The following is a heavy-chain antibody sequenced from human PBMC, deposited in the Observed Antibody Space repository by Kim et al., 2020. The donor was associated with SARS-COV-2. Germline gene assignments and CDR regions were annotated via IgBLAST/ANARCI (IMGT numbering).Heavy chain of an antibody. J-gene: IGHJ5*02. CDR3: ARLTLASSNKSYHQGGGWFDP. CDR1: GGTFSSYA. Sequence: SVKVSCKASGGTFSSYAISWVRQAPGQGLEWMGGIIPIFGTANYAQKFQGRVTITADESTSTAYMELSSLRSEDTAVYYCARLTLASSNKSYHQGGGWFDPWGQGTLVTVSS. V-gene: IGHV1-69*13. D-gene: IGHD1-26*01. CDR2: IIPIFGTA.